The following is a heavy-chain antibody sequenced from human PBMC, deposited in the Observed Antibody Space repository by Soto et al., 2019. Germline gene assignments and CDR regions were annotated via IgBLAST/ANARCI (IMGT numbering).Heavy chain of an antibody. D-gene: IGHD6-13*01. CDR3: ARGWLATGGSLSYMDV. CDR1: GFTFSSYD. J-gene: IGHJ6*03. CDR2: IGTAGDT. V-gene: IGHV3-13*01. Sequence: GGSLRLSCAASGFTFSSYDMHWVRQATGKGLEWVSAIGTAGDTYYPGSVKGRFTISRENAKNSLYLQMNSLRAGDTALYYCARGWLATGGSLSYMDVWGKWTTVTVSS.